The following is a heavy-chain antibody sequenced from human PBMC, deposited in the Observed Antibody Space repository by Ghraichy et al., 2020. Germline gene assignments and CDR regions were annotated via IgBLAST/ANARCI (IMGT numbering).Heavy chain of an antibody. CDR1: GYTFTGYY. CDR2: INPNSGGT. J-gene: IGHJ6*02. D-gene: IGHD6-19*01. CDR3: ARDRSIAVADFTSGYYGMDV. V-gene: IGHV1-2*02. Sequence: ASVKVSCKASGYTFTGYYMHWVRQAPGQGLEWMGWINPNSGGTNYAQKFQGRVTMTRDTSISTAYMELSRLRSDDTAVYYCARDRSIAVADFTSGYYGMDVWGQGTTVTVSS.